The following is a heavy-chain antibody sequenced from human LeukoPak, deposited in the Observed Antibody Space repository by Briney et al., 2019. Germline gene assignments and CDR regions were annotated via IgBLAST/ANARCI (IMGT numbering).Heavy chain of an antibody. V-gene: IGHV3-23*01. CDR3: AKEQPSVTGSSALDY. Sequence: PGGSLRLSCAASGFTFTNYAMSWVRQAPGKGLEWVSAISGSGGSTYYADSVKGRFTISRDNSKNTLYLQMNSLRAEDTAVYYCAKEQPSVTGSSALDYWGQGTLVTVSS. J-gene: IGHJ4*02. CDR1: GFTFTNYA. D-gene: IGHD1-26*01. CDR2: ISGSGGST.